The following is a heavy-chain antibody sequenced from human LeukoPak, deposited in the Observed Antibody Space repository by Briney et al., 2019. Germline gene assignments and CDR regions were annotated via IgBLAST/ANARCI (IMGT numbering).Heavy chain of an antibody. CDR2: INWSGSRT. Sequence: PGGSLRLSCAASGFTFDDYGMSWVRQAPGKGLEWVSGINWSGSRTGYADSVKGRSTISRDNAKNSLYLQMNSLRAEDTAFYYCASAVGAGYYFDYWGQGTLVTVSS. CDR1: GFTFDDYG. CDR3: ASAVGAGYYFDY. V-gene: IGHV3-20*04. J-gene: IGHJ4*02. D-gene: IGHD1-26*01.